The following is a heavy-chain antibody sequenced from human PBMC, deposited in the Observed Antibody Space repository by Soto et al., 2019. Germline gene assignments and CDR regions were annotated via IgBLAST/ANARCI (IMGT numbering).Heavy chain of an antibody. J-gene: IGHJ4*02. CDR1: VLPHSNFA. D-gene: IGHD3-16*01. CDR3: AKDAVYNDGLWLMDH. CDR2: VYGSGRGI. V-gene: IGHV3-23*05. Sequence: WWSLRLSCTASVLPHSNFAMMWFRQAPGKGLECVSGVYGSGRGIEYADSVKGRFTISRDNSKNTVYLQMTDLRADDTAVYYCAKDAVYNDGLWLMDHWGQGTQVTVSS.